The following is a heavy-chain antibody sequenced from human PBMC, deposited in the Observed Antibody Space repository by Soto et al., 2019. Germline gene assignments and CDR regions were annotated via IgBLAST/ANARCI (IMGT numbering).Heavy chain of an antibody. J-gene: IGHJ3*02. CDR2: IYSTGST. D-gene: IGHD6-13*01. V-gene: IGHV4-59*08. Sequence: SETLSLTCTVSGGSISGFYWSWIRQPPGKGLEWVGYIYSTGSTNYNPSLKSRVTISVDTSKNQFSLKLSSVTAADTAVYYCARREVQHLVDAFDIWGQGTMVTVSS. CDR1: GGSISGFY. CDR3: ARREVQHLVDAFDI.